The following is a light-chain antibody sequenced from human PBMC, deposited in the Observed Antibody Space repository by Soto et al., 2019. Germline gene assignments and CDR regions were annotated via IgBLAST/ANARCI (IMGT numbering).Light chain of an antibody. V-gene: IGLV1-40*01. J-gene: IGLJ1*01. CDR1: SANIGAAYN. CDR3: QSYDSSLSGYV. Sequence: QSALTQPPSVSGAPGQRVTISCTGSSANIGAAYNVDWYQQLPGTAPKLLIYGNNNRPSGVPARFSGSKSGTSASLAIAGLQTEDEGEYYCQSYDSSLSGYVFGTGTKVTVL. CDR2: GNN.